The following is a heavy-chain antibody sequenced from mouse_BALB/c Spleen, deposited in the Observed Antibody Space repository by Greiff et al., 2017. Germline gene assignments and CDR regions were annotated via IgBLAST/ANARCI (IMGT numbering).Heavy chain of an antibody. V-gene: IGHV5-4*02. CDR2: ISDGGSYT. D-gene: IGHD3-1*01. CDR3: ARDRGRARAWFAY. Sequence: EVQRVESGGGLVKPGGSLKLSCAASGFTFSDYYMYWVRQTPEKRLEWVATISDGGSYTYYPDSVKGRFTISRDNAKNNLYLQMSSLKSEDTAMYYCARDRGRARAWFAYWGQGTLVTVSA. J-gene: IGHJ3*01. CDR1: GFTFSDYY.